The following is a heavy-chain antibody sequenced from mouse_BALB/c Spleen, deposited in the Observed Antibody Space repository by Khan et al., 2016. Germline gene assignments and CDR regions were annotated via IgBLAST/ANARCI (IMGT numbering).Heavy chain of an antibody. V-gene: IGHV3-6*02. CDR1: GYSITSGYY. CDR3: TRDEITGTFAF. D-gene: IGHD4-1*01. J-gene: IGHJ3*01. Sequence: EVQLQESGPGLVKPSQSLSLTCSVTGYSITSGYYWNWIRQFPGNKLEWMGCISYDGSITYNPSLRNRFSIIRDTSKNPFFLELNSVTTEDTASYYCTRDEITGTFAFWGQGTLVTVSA. CDR2: ISYDGSI.